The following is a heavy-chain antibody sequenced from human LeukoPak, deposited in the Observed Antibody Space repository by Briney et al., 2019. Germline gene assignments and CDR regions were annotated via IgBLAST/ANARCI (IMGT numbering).Heavy chain of an antibody. CDR1: AGSISSYY. J-gene: IGHJ6*03. CDR3: ARGATGVTTSEYYYYYYMDV. Sequence: SETLSLTCTVSAGSISSYYWSWIRQPPGKGLEWIGYIYFSGSTNYNPSLKSRVTISVDTSKNQFSLKLSSVTAADTAVYYCARGATGVTTSEYYYYYYMDVWGKGTTVTVSS. V-gene: IGHV4-59*01. D-gene: IGHD4-11*01. CDR2: IYFSGST.